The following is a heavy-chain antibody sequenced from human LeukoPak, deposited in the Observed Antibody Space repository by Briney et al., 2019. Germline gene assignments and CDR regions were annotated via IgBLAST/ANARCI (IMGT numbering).Heavy chain of an antibody. V-gene: IGHV1-69*05. J-gene: IGHJ6*03. CDR2: IIPIFGTA. Sequence: SVKVSCKASGGTFSSYAISWVRQAPGQGLERMGRIIPIFGTANYAQKFQGRVTITTDESTSTAYMELSSLGSEDTAVYYCARRVLHYCSGGSCYHYYYMDVWGKGTTVTVSS. CDR3: ARRVLHYCSGGSCYHYYYMDV. CDR1: GGTFSSYA. D-gene: IGHD2-15*01.